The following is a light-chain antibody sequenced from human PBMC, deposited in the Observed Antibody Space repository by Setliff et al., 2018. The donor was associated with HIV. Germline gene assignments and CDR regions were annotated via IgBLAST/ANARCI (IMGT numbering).Light chain of an antibody. CDR3: SSYTSSSSVV. Sequence: SALTQPASVSGSPGQSITISCTGTSSDVGGYNYVSWYQQHPGKAPKLMIYDVSKRPSGVSNRFSGSKSGNTAPLTISGLQAEDEADYYCSSYTSSSSVVFGGGTKVTVL. V-gene: IGLV2-14*01. J-gene: IGLJ2*01. CDR1: SSDVGGYNY. CDR2: DVS.